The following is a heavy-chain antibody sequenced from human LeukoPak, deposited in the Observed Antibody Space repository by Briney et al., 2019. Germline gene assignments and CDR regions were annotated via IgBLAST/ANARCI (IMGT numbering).Heavy chain of an antibody. Sequence: PSETPSLTCTVSGGSISSDYWSWIRQPPGKGLEWIGYIYYSGSTNYNPSLKSRVTISVDTSKNQFSLKLSSVTAADTAVYYCAKQAYCSGTSCSPFDYWGQGTLVTVSS. V-gene: IGHV4-59*08. CDR2: IYYSGST. CDR1: GGSISSDY. CDR3: AKQAYCSGTSCSPFDY. J-gene: IGHJ4*02. D-gene: IGHD2-2*01.